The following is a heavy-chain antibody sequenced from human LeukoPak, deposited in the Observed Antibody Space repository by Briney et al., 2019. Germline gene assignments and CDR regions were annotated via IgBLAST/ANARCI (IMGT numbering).Heavy chain of an antibody. CDR3: ARDSPRNYFDF. V-gene: IGHV1-2*02. Sequence: ASVKVSCKASGYTFHGYYMHWVRQAPGQGLEWMGWINPESGDTNYAQNFQGRVTMTRDTSTSTAYMELRSLRTEDTAVYYCARDSPRNYFDFWGLGTLVTVSA. D-gene: IGHD2/OR15-2a*01. J-gene: IGHJ4*02. CDR1: GYTFHGYY. CDR2: INPESGDT.